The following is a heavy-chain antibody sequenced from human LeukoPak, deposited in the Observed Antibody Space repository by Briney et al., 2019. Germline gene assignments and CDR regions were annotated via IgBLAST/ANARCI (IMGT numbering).Heavy chain of an antibody. Sequence: GASVKVSCKASGYTFTGYYIHWVRQAPEQGLEWMGWINPKTGVTNYAQRFQGRVTMTRDTSISTAYMELSRLRSDDTAMYYCARDICSGGGCYAYWRQGTLVTVSS. V-gene: IGHV1-2*02. CDR1: GYTFTGYY. J-gene: IGHJ4*02. D-gene: IGHD2-15*01. CDR2: INPKTGVT. CDR3: ARDICSGGGCYAY.